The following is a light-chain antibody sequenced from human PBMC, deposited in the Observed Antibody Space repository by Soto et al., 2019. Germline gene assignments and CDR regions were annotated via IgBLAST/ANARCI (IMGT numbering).Light chain of an antibody. CDR1: SSNIWAGYG. CDR2: GNI. Sequence: QSVLTQPPSVSVAPGQRITISCTGSSSNIWAGYGVQWYQKLPGTAPKLLIYGNIYRPSGVPDRFSGSKSGTSVSLAITGLQAEDEAEYHCQAYDSSLSGVVFGGGTQLTVL. CDR3: QAYDSSLSGVV. V-gene: IGLV1-40*01. J-gene: IGLJ2*01.